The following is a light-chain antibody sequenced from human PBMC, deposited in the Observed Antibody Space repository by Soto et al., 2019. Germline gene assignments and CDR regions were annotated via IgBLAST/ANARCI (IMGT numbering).Light chain of an antibody. J-gene: IGKJ4*01. Sequence: DIVMTQTPLSSPVTLGQPASISCRSSQSLVHRDGNTYLSWLQQRPGQPPRLLIYMISERSSGVPDRFSGSGAGTDFTLKISRVEAEDVGVYYCMQATQFPLTFGGGTKVEIK. CDR3: MQATQFPLT. CDR2: MIS. CDR1: QSLVHRDGNTY. V-gene: IGKV2-24*01.